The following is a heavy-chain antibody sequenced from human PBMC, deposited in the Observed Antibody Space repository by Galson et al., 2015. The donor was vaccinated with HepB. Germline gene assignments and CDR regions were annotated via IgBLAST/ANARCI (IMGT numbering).Heavy chain of an antibody. V-gene: IGHV1-18*01. D-gene: IGHD5-12*01. J-gene: IGHJ4*02. CDR1: GYTFTSYG. CDR3: ARVVAEGGYGYYFDY. CDR2: ISAYNGNT. Sequence: SVKVSCKASGYTFTSYGISWVRQAPGQGPEWMGWISAYNGNTNYAQKLQGRVTMTTDTSTSTAYMELRSLRSDDTAVYYCARVVAEGGYGYYFDYWGQGTLVTVSS.